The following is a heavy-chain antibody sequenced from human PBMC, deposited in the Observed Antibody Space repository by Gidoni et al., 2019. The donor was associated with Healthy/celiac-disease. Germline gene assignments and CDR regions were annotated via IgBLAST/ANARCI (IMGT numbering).Heavy chain of an antibody. D-gene: IGHD2-15*01. CDR3: ARADIVVVVAATPLAY. Sequence: QVQLVQSGAEVKKPGSSVKVSCKDSGGTFSSYAISWVRQAPGQGLEWMGGIIPIFGTANYAQKFPGRVTITADESTSTAYMELSSLRSEDTAVYYCARADIVVVVAATPLAYWGQGTLVTVSS. J-gene: IGHJ4*02. CDR2: IIPIFGTA. CDR1: GGTFSSYA. V-gene: IGHV1-69*01.